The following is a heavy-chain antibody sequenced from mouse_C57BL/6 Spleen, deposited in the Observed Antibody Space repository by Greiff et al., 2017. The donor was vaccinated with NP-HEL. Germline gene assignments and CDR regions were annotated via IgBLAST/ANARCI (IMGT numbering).Heavy chain of an antibody. CDR3: ARDDYEEAWFAY. Sequence: QVQLQQPGAELVKPGASVKMSCKASGYTFTSYWITWVKQRPGQGLEWIGDIYPGSGSTNYNEKFKSKATLTVDTSSSTAYMQLSSLTSEDSAVYYCARDDYEEAWFAYWGQGTLVTVSA. V-gene: IGHV1-55*01. J-gene: IGHJ3*01. CDR2: IYPGSGST. D-gene: IGHD2-4*01. CDR1: GYTFTSYW.